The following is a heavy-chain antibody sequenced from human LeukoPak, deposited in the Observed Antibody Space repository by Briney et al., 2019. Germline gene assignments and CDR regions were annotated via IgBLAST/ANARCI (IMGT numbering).Heavy chain of an antibody. V-gene: IGHV4-34*01. Sequence: SETLSLTCAVYGGSFSGYYWSWIRQPPGKGLEWIGEINHSGSTNYNPSLKSRVTISVDTSKNQFSLKLSSVTAADTAVYYCARGQGGSYYPSYYYGMDVWGQGTTVTASS. CDR1: GGSFSGYY. CDR3: ARGQGGSYYPSYYYGMDV. D-gene: IGHD1-26*01. CDR2: INHSGST. J-gene: IGHJ6*02.